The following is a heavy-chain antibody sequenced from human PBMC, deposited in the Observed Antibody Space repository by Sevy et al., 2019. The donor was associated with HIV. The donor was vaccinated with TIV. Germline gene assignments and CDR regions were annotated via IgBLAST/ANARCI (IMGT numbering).Heavy chain of an antibody. J-gene: IGHJ5*02. V-gene: IGHV3-23*01. Sequence: GGSLRLSCAASGFSFNLYAMTWVRQAPGKGLEWVSTISVSGGSTYYAGSVKGQFTISRDNSKNTLYLQMNSLRAEDTAVYYCAKDHDNNWFDPWGQGTLVTVSS. CDR3: AKDHDNNWFDP. CDR1: GFSFNLYA. D-gene: IGHD3-9*01. CDR2: ISVSGGST.